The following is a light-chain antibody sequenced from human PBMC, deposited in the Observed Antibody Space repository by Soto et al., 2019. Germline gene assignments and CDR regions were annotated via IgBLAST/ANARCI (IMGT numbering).Light chain of an antibody. J-gene: IGLJ2*01. CDR3: QSFDTSLSAWV. CDR1: SSNIGSGFD. CDR2: GND. V-gene: IGLV1-40*01. Sequence: QLVLTQPPSVSGAPGQSVTISCTGSSSNIGSGFDVHWYQQLPGTAPRLIIFGNDNRPSGVPDRFSGSKSGTSASLAIAGLQIEDEADYHCQSFDTSLSAWVFGGGTKLTVL.